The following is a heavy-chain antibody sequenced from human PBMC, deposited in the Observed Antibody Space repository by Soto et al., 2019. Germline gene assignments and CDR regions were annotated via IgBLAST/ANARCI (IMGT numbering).Heavy chain of an antibody. V-gene: IGHV4-39*01. CDR3: ARRVAEGLLWFGELSDYGMDV. CDR2: IYYSGST. CDR1: GGSISSSSYY. J-gene: IGHJ6*02. D-gene: IGHD3-10*01. Sequence: PSETLSLTCTVSGGSISSSSYYWGWIRQPPGKGLERIGSIYYSGSTYYNPSLKSRVTISVDTSKNQFSLKLSSVTAADTAVYYCARRVAEGLLWFGELSDYGMDVWGQGTTVTVSS.